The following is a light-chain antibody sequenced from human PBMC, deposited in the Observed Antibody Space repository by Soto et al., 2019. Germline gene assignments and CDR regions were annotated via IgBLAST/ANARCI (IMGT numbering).Light chain of an antibody. CDR1: QSISGS. J-gene: IGKJ1*01. V-gene: IGKV1-5*03. CDR3: QQYNGYWT. Sequence: DIQMTQSPSTLTASVGDRVTITCRASQSISGSLAWYQQKPGKAPKLLIYEASNLKSGVPSRFSGSGSGTEYTLIISSLQPDDSASYYCQQYNGYWTFGQGTKVEI. CDR2: EAS.